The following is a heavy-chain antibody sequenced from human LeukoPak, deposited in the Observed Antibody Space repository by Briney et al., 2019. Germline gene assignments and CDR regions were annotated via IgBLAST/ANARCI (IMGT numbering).Heavy chain of an antibody. D-gene: IGHD6-13*01. CDR1: GYTFTSYG. CDR3: ARDHYGQQLVDY. V-gene: IGHV1-18*01. Sequence: ASVKVSCKASGYTFTSYGISWVRQAPGRGLEWMGWVSAYNGNTNYAQKLQGRVTMTTDTSTSTAYMELRSLRSDDTAVYYCARDHYGQQLVDYWGQGTLVTVSS. CDR2: VSAYNGNT. J-gene: IGHJ4*02.